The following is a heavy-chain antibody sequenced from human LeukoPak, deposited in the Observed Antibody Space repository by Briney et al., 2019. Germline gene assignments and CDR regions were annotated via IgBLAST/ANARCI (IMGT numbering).Heavy chain of an antibody. CDR1: GFTFSDYW. Sequence: GRSLRLSCAASGFTFSDYWMSWVRQAPGKWLEWVAKIKQDGSDKFYVDSVKGRFTISRDNAKKALYLQMNSLRAEDAAVYYCARGYYNFDKCGQGTLVTVSS. D-gene: IGHD3-10*01. CDR3: ARGYYNFDK. V-gene: IGHV3-7*04. J-gene: IGHJ4*02. CDR2: IKQDGSDK.